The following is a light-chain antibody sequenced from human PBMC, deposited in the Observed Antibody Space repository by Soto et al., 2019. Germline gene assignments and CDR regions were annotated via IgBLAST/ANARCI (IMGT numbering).Light chain of an antibody. CDR1: SSNIGAGYD. CDR3: QSYDSSLSGSYV. Sequence: QSVLTQPPSVSGAPGQGVTIFCTGTSSNIGAGYDVHWYQQLPGAAPKLLIYGHKNRPSGVPDRFSGSKSGTSASLTITGLQAEDEADYYCQSYDSSLSGSYVFGTGTKVTVL. V-gene: IGLV1-40*01. J-gene: IGLJ1*01. CDR2: GHK.